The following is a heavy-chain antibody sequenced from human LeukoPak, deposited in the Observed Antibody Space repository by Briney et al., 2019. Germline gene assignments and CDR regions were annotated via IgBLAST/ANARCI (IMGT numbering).Heavy chain of an antibody. CDR1: GASITSYY. J-gene: IGHJ6*02. CDR2: IYYSGST. V-gene: IGHV4-59*08. CDR3: ARFTRGRNGMDV. Sequence: KSSETLSLTCTVSGASITSYYWSWIRQPPGEALEWIGYIYYSGSTNYNPSLKSRVTISADTSKNQFSLKLSSVTAADTAVYYCARFTRGRNGMDVWGQGTTVTVSS. D-gene: IGHD1-26*01.